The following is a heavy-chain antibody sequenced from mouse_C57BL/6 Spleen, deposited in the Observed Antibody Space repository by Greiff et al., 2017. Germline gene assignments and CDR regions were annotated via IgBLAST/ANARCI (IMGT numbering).Heavy chain of an antibody. CDR1: GYTFTSYG. V-gene: IGHV1-81*01. CDR3: ARDYGSSLYDMDY. D-gene: IGHD1-1*01. CDR2: IHPRSGNT. Sequence: VQLLEPGAELARPGASVKLSCKASGYTFTSYGISWVKQRPGQGLEWIGVIHPRSGNTNYNEKFKGKATLTADKSSSTAYMQLSSLTSEDSAVYFCARDYGSSLYDMDYWGQGTSVTVSS. J-gene: IGHJ4*01.